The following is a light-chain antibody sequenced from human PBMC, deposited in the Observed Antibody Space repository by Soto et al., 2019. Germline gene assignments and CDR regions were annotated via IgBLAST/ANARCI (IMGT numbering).Light chain of an antibody. V-gene: IGLV1-40*01. CDR1: SSNIGAGYD. J-gene: IGLJ1*01. CDR3: QSYDSSLSGYV. Sequence: QSVLTQPPSVSGAPGQRVTISCTGSSSNIGAGYDVHWYQQLPGTAPKLLIHGNSNRPSGFPDRFSGSKSGTSASLAITGLQAEDEADYYCQSYDSSLSGYVFGTGTKVTVL. CDR2: GNS.